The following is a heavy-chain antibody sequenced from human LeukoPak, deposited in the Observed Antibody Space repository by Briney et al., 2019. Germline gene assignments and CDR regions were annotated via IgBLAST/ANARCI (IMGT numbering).Heavy chain of an antibody. CDR1: GFTFRNHL. D-gene: IGHD4-17*01. Sequence: GGSLRLACAASGFTFRNHLMHWVRQAPGKGLVWVSCINSDGSSTSYADSVKGRFTISRDNSKDTLYLQMNSLRAEDTAVYYCAKDLPETTVTTFLIRGYDYWGQGTLVTVSS. J-gene: IGHJ4*02. CDR3: AKDLPETTVTTFLIRGYDY. CDR2: INSDGSST. V-gene: IGHV3-74*01.